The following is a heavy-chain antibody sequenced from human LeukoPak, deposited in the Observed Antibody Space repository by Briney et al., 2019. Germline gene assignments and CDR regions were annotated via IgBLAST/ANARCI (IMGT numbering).Heavy chain of an antibody. Sequence: PGGSLRLSCAASGFTFSSYAMHWVRQAPGKGLEWVAVISYDGSNKYYADSVKGRLTISRDNSKNTLYLQMNSLRAEDTAVYYCARSSMVRGVIISNPNFYYYGMDVWGKGTTVTVSS. J-gene: IGHJ6*04. CDR1: GFTFSSYA. CDR3: ARSSMVRGVIISNPNFYYYGMDV. V-gene: IGHV3-30*04. CDR2: ISYDGSNK. D-gene: IGHD3-10*01.